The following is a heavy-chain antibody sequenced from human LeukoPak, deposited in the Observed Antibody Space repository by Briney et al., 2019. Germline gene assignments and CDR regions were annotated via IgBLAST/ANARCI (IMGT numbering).Heavy chain of an antibody. Sequence: KPSETLSLTCTVSGGSISSSINLEQWTRQPRGKGVEGIGSISYSGTTYYNPSLKSRVTISVDTSKNQFSLKLSSVTAADTAVYYCARLYCSGGSCYRLGYYFDYWGQGTLVTVSS. CDR1: GGSISSSINL. V-gene: IGHV4-39*01. CDR2: ISYSGTT. D-gene: IGHD2-15*01. CDR3: ARLYCSGGSCYRLGYYFDY. J-gene: IGHJ4*02.